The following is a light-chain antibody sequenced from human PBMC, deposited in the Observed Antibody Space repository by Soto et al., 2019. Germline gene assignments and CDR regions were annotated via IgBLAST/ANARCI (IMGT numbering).Light chain of an antibody. V-gene: IGKV1-8*01. J-gene: IGKJ4*02. CDR3: QQYYRYPLT. Sequence: AIRMTQSPSSLSASTGDRVTITFRASQGISSYLAWYQQKPGKAPKLLIYAASTLQSGVPSRFSGSGSGTDFTLTISCLQSEDFATYYWQQYYRYPLTFGGGTKVDIK. CDR1: QGISSY. CDR2: AAS.